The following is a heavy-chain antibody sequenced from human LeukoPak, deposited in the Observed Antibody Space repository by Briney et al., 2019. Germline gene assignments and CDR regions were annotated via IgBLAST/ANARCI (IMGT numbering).Heavy chain of an antibody. CDR3: AVREADVYGMDV. Sequence: GASVKVSCKASGYAFTSYGISWVRQAPGQGLEWMGGIIPIFGTANYAQKFQGRVTITADESTSTAYMELSSLRSEDTAVYYCAVREADVYGMDVWGQGTTVTVSS. CDR2: IIPIFGTA. D-gene: IGHD2-15*01. CDR1: GYAFTSYG. V-gene: IGHV1-69*13. J-gene: IGHJ6*02.